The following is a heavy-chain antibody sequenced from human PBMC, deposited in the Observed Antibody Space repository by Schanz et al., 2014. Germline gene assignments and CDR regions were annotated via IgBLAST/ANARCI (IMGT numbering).Heavy chain of an antibody. CDR2: TYLGGNT. V-gene: IGHV3-66*01. Sequence: EVQLVESGGGLVQPGGSLRLSCAASGFSISDHTMRWDRQAPGKGLEPVSVTYLGGNTDYADSVKGRFTISRDDSKNTLHLQMNSLRSEDTALYYCGKDPHKDYGGKPQTLDMWGQGTMVTVSS. CDR1: GFSISDHT. J-gene: IGHJ3*02. CDR3: GKDPHKDYGGKPQTLDM. D-gene: IGHD4-17*01.